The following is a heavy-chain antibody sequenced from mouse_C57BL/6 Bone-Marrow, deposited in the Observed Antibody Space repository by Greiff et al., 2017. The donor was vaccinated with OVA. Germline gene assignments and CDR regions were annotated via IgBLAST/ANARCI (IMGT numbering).Heavy chain of an antibody. CDR3: ARRDCDNY. Sequence: VQLQESGAELARPGASVKLSCKASGYTFTSYGISWVKQRTGQGLEWIGEIYPRSGTTYYNEKFKGKATLTADQSSRTAYMELRRLTSEDSAVYFCARRDCDNYWGQGTTLTVSS. J-gene: IGHJ2*01. CDR1: GYTFTSYG. D-gene: IGHD2-13*01. CDR2: IYPRSGTT. V-gene: IGHV1-81*01.